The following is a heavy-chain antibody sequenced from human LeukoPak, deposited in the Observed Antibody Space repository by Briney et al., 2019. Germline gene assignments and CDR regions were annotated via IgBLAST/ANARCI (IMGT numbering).Heavy chain of an antibody. V-gene: IGHV1-2*02. CDR3: ARSRELLDFDT. CDR2: NDPSSNAA. J-gene: IGHJ4*02. CDR1: GYTFSDYT. D-gene: IGHD3-10*01. Sequence: AASVKVSCKTSGYTFSDYTIHWVRQAPGQGLEWMGWNDPSSNAANYAQRFEGRVSLTRDTSISTADMVLTSLTSDDTGVYYCARSRELLDFDTWGQGTLVSVSS.